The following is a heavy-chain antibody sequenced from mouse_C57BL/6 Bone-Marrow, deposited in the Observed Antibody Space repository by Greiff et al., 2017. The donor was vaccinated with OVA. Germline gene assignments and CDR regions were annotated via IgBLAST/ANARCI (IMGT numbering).Heavy chain of an antibody. CDR2: IYPRSGNT. D-gene: IGHD1-1*01. V-gene: IGHV1-81*01. CDR3: ARGPLYYYGFDY. CDR1: GYTFTSYG. J-gene: IGHJ2*01. Sequence: VQLQQSGAELARPGASVKLSCKASGYTFTSYGISWVKQRTGQGLEWIGEIYPRSGNTYYNEKFKGKATLTADKSSSTAYMELRSLTSEDSAVYFCARGPLYYYGFDYWGQGTTLTVSS.